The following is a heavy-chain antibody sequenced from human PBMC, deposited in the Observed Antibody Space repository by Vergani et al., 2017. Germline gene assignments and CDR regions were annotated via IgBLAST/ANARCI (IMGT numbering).Heavy chain of an antibody. CDR2: ISGSGGST. CDR1: GFTFSSYS. Sequence: EVQPVESGGGLVKPGGSLRLSCTTSGFTFSSYSMNWVRLAPGKGLQWVSAISGSGGSTYYADSVKGRFTISRDNSKNTLYLQMNSLRAEDTAVYYCAKNPQPRYSGYDYFLFDYWGQGTLVTVSS. D-gene: IGHD5-12*01. V-gene: IGHV3-23*04. J-gene: IGHJ4*02. CDR3: AKNPQPRYSGYDYFLFDY.